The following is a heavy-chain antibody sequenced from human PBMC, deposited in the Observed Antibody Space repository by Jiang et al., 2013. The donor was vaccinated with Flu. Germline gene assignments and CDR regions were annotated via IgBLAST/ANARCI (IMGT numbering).Heavy chain of an antibody. D-gene: IGHD5-12*01. J-gene: IGHJ4*02. V-gene: IGHV4-61*02. CDR2: IYSSGST. Sequence: SLTCTVSGGSISSGSYYWSWIRQPAGKGLEWIGRIYSSGSTKYNPSLKSRVTISVDTSKNQFSLKLSSVTAADTAVYYCARGYSDYEYYFDYWGQGTLVTVSS. CDR1: GGSISSGSYY. CDR3: ARGYSDYEYYFDY.